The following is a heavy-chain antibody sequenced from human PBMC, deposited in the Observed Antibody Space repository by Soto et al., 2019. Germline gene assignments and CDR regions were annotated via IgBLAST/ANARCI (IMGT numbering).Heavy chain of an antibody. D-gene: IGHD3-16*01. J-gene: IGHJ4*02. CDR3: ARSLGPSRHCFDH. Sequence: EVQLLDSGGDLVQPGGSLRLSCAASGFTFNNYDMSWVRQAPGKGLEWVSTLSDTTYYADSVRGRFTISRDTSGSTLYLPMNTLGVDDTAVYYGARSLGPSRHCFDHWGQGTLVTVSS. V-gene: IGHV3-23*01. CDR2: LSDTT. CDR1: GFTFNNYD.